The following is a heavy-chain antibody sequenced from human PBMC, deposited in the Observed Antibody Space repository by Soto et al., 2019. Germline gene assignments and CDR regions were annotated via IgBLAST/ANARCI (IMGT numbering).Heavy chain of an antibody. V-gene: IGHV1-69*13. D-gene: IGHD4-17*01. CDR2: IIPIFGTA. Sequence: SVKVSCKASGGTFSSYAISWVRQAPGQGLEWMGGIIPIFGTANYAQKFQGRVTITADESTSTAYLELSSLRSEDTAVYYCARGEFTVTPRHNWFDPWGQGTLVTVSS. CDR1: GGTFSSYA. J-gene: IGHJ5*02. CDR3: ARGEFTVTPRHNWFDP.